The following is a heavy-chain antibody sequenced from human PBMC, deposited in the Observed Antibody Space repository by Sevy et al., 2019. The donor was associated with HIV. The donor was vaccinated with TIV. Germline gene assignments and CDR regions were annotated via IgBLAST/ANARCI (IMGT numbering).Heavy chain of an antibody. Sequence: ASVKVSCKVSGYTLTKLSIHWVRQAPGKGLEWMGDFDPQDGETIYAERFQGRLTMTVETSTDTAYMERSSLTSEDTAVYYCATVGLRYYSGASSYQGDWFDPWGQGTLVTVSS. D-gene: IGHD2-15*01. CDR1: GYTLTKLS. CDR2: FDPQDGET. V-gene: IGHV1-24*01. CDR3: ATVGLRYYSGASSYQGDWFDP. J-gene: IGHJ5*02.